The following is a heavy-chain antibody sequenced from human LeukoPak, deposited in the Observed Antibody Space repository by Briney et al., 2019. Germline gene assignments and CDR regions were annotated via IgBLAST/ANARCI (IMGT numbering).Heavy chain of an antibody. D-gene: IGHD6-6*01. V-gene: IGHV3-9*01. CDR2: FSWNSGSI. Sequence: GRSLRLSCAASGFTFDDYAMHWVRQAPGKGLEWVSGFSWNSGSIGYADSVKGRFTISRDNAKNSLYLQMNSLRAEDTALYYCAKDIGTSSRAIDYWGQGTLVTVSS. J-gene: IGHJ4*02. CDR1: GFTFDDYA. CDR3: AKDIGTSSRAIDY.